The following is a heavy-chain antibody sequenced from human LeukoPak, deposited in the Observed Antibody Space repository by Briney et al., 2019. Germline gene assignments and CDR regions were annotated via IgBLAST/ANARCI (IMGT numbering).Heavy chain of an antibody. D-gene: IGHD2-2*01. J-gene: IGHJ3*02. CDR1: GYTFTSYY. CDR2: INPNSGGT. V-gene: IGHV1-2*02. Sequence: ASVKVSCKASGYTFTSYYMHWVRQAPGQGLEWMGWINPNSGGTNYAQKFQGRVTMTRDTSISTAYMELSRLRSDDTAVYYCARGGVIVVVPAAIDHDAFDIWGQGTMVTVSS. CDR3: ARGGVIVVVPAAIDHDAFDI.